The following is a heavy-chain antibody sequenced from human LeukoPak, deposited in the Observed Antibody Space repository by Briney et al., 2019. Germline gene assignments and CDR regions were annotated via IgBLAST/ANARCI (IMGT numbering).Heavy chain of an antibody. CDR3: ARDVGYSSSWQYNWFDP. D-gene: IGHD6-13*01. CDR2: ISTYNGDT. CDR1: GYRFSNRG. V-gene: IGHV1-18*01. J-gene: IGHJ5*02. Sequence: ASVKVSCKASGYRFSNRGISWVRQAPGQGLEWMGWISTYNGDTNYAQKLQGRVTMTTDTSTSTAYMELRSLRSDDTAVYYCARDVGYSSSWQYNWFDPWGQGTLVTVSS.